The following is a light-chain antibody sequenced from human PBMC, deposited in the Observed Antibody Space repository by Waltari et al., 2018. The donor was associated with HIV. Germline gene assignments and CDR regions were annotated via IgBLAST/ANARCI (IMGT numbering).Light chain of an antibody. CDR1: TSNIGNNY. CDR3: AAWDDSLNGLWV. Sequence: QSVLTQPPSVSAAPGQKVTTSCSGSTSNIGNNYVSWYQQLPGTAPKLLISDNKQRPSEVPDRFSGATSGTSASLAISGLQSEDEADYFCAAWDDSLNGLWVFGGGTKLTVL. J-gene: IGLJ3*02. V-gene: IGLV1-51*01. CDR2: DNK.